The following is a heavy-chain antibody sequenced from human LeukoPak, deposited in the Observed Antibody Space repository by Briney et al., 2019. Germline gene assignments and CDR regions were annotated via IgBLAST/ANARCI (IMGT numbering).Heavy chain of an antibody. CDR2: IYYSGST. Sequence: SETLSLTCTVSGDSISSSSSYWGWTRQPPGEGLEWIGSIYYSGSTYYNTSLKSRVTISVDTSKNQFSLRLNSVTPEDTAVYYCAREGDDLGFDYWGQGTLVTVSS. D-gene: IGHD3-16*01. CDR3: AREGDDLGFDY. V-gene: IGHV4-39*02. CDR1: GDSISSSSSY. J-gene: IGHJ4*02.